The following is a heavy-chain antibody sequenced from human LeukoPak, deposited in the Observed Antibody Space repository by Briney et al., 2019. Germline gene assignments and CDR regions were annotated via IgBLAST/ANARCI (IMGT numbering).Heavy chain of an antibody. V-gene: IGHV1-24*01. CDR2: FDPEDGET. D-gene: IGHD6-19*01. CDR1: GYTLTELS. CDR3: ATYFLAVAGTGTLRLGYFDY. Sequence: ASVTVSCTVSGYTLTELSMHWVRQAPGKGLEWMGGFDPEDGETIYAQKFQGRVTMTEDTSTDTAYMELSSLRSEDTAVYYCATYFLAVAGTGTLRLGYFDYWGQGTLVTVSS. J-gene: IGHJ4*02.